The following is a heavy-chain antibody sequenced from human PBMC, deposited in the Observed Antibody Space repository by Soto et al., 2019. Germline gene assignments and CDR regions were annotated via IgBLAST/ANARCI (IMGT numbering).Heavy chain of an antibody. V-gene: IGHV3-73*02. CDR3: TRQHLDVPVASAIDY. J-gene: IGHJ4*02. Sequence: DVQLVESGGGLVQPGGSLKLSCAASGFTFSDSTIHWVRQTSGKGLEWVGRIPSKTHTYATAYAASVEGRFTISRDDSKNTAYLQMNSLKTEDTAVYYCTRQHLDVPVASAIDYWGQGTLVTVSS. CDR1: GFTFSDST. D-gene: IGHD6-19*01. CDR2: IPSKTHTYAT.